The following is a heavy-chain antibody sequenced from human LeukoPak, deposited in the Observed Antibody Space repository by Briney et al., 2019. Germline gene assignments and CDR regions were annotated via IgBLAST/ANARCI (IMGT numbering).Heavy chain of an antibody. Sequence: PGGSLRLSCAASGFTFSSYSMNWVRQAPGKGLEWVSSISSSSSYIYYADSVKARFTISRDNAKNSLYLQMNSLRAEDTAVYYCARGGHCDSSFDYWGQGTLVTVSS. V-gene: IGHV3-21*01. CDR1: GFTFSSYS. CDR2: ISSSSSYI. J-gene: IGHJ4*02. CDR3: ARGGHCDSSFDY. D-gene: IGHD3-9*01.